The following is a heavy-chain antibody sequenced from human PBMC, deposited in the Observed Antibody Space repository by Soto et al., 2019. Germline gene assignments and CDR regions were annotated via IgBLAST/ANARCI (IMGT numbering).Heavy chain of an antibody. D-gene: IGHD2-21*01. J-gene: IGHJ4*02. CDR3: AREGPYCGGDCYSAPFDY. Sequence: ASVKVSCKASGYTFTNYGITWVRQAPGQGLEWMGWISAYNGDTHYTQRFQGRVTMTRDTSTSTAYMELSGLRSEDTAVYYCAREGPYCGGDCYSAPFDYWGQGTLVTSPQ. V-gene: IGHV1-18*01. CDR2: ISAYNGDT. CDR1: GYTFTNYG.